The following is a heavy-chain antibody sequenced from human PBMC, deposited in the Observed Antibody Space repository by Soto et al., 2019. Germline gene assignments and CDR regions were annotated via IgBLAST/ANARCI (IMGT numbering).Heavy chain of an antibody. V-gene: IGHV4-31*03. Sequence: KPSETLSLTCTVSGGSISSGGYYWSWIRQHPGKGLEWIGYIYYSGSTYYNPSLKSRVTISVDTSKNQFSLKLSSVTAADTAVYYCARDAVVVPAANHYYYGMDVWGQGTTVTVSS. J-gene: IGHJ6*02. D-gene: IGHD2-2*01. CDR1: GGSISSGGYY. CDR3: ARDAVVVPAANHYYYGMDV. CDR2: IYYSGST.